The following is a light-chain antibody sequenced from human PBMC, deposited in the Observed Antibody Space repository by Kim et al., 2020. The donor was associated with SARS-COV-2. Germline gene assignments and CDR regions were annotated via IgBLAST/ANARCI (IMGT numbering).Light chain of an antibody. CDR1: QSISTY. CDR3: QRYNSYPLT. J-gene: IGKJ4*01. CDR2: GAS. V-gene: IGKV1-5*03. Sequence: DIQMTQSPSTLSASVGDRVTITCQASQSISTYLAWYQQKPGKAPKLLIYGASSLQSAVPSRFSGRGFGTEFTLTISSLRPDDFATYYCQRYNSYPLTFGGGTKVDIK.